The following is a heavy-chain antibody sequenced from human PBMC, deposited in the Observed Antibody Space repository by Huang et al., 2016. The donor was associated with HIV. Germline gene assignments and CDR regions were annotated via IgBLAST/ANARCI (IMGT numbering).Heavy chain of an antibody. CDR1: GYTFSNYA. Sequence: QVQLVQSGSELKKPGASAKVSCKASGYTFSNYAVSWVRQAPGQGLEWMGLISTNTGNPTYAQDFTGRFVFSLDTSVTTAWLQISSLKAEDTAVYYCARGLTRYCSGGSCPLGYWGQGTLVTVSS. CDR2: ISTNTGNP. J-gene: IGHJ4*02. D-gene: IGHD2-15*01. V-gene: IGHV7-4-1*02. CDR3: ARGLTRYCSGGSCPLGY.